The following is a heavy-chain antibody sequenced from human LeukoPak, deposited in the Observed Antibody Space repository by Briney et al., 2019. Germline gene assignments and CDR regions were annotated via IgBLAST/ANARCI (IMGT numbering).Heavy chain of an antibody. CDR1: GFTFSSYG. Sequence: QPGRSLRLSCAASGFTFSSYGMHGVRQAPGKGLEWVAVISYDGSNKYYADSVKGRFTISRDNSKNTLYLQMNSLRAEDTAVYYCANLPVHSGSYPLDYWGQGTLVTVSS. CDR3: ANLPVHSGSYPLDY. D-gene: IGHD1-26*01. CDR2: ISYDGSNK. V-gene: IGHV3-30*18. J-gene: IGHJ4*02.